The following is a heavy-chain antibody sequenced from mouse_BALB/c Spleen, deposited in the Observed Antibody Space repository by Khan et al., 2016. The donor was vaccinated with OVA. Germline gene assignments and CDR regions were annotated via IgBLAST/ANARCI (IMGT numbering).Heavy chain of an antibody. CDR3: ARDGAYYRNDGWFAY. V-gene: IGHV1-4*01. J-gene: IGHJ3*01. Sequence: LPPSRAAPSRPPPPVHLSSPPPVSTLPSPPTHRLHNRSGQGMEWIRYITPSSGYSNYNQKFKDKATLTADKSSTTAYMQLSSLTSYDSAVYYCARDGAYYRNDGWFAYWGQGTLVTVSA. D-gene: IGHD2-14*01. CDR1: VSTLPSPP. CDR2: ITPSSGYS.